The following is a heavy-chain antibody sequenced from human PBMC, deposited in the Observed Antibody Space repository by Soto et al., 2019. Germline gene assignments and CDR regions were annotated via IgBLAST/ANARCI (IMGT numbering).Heavy chain of an antibody. V-gene: IGHV1-2*02. CDR1: GYNFTGYY. CDR2: INPNGGGT. CDR3: AREDGGAGYSIDC. D-gene: IGHD3-9*01. Sequence: GASVKVSCKASGYNFTGYYMHWVRQAPGQGLEWMGWINPNGGGTNYAQTFQDRVTMTRDTSISTAYMEMSGLKSDDTAIYYCAREDGGAGYSIDCWGQGTLVTVSS. J-gene: IGHJ4*02.